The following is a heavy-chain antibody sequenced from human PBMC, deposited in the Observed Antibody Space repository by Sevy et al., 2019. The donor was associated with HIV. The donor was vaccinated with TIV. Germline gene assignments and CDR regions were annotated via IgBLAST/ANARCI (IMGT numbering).Heavy chain of an antibody. V-gene: IGHV3-23*01. D-gene: IGHD2-15*01. Sequence: GGSLRLSCAASGFTFSSYAMSWVRQAPGKGLEWVSAISGSGGSTYYADSVKGRFTISRDNSKNTLYLQMNSLRAEDTAVYYCAKEAYCSGGSCYFFYFDYWGQRTLVTVSS. CDR2: ISGSGGST. CDR1: GFTFSSYA. CDR3: AKEAYCSGGSCYFFYFDY. J-gene: IGHJ4*02.